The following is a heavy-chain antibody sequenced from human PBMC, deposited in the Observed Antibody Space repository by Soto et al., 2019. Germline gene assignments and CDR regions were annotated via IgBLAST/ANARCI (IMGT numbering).Heavy chain of an antibody. D-gene: IGHD6-19*01. CDR3: AHTLSDGAVAEDFGN. CDR2: IYDTGTT. J-gene: IGHJ4*02. Sequence: SETLSLTCTVSGGSVSSFYWSWIRQPPGKGLEYIGSIYDTGTTFSNPSLKRRLTISVDTSNNEFSLKLNSVTAADAAVYYCAHTLSDGAVAEDFGNWGQGTLVTVSS. CDR1: GGSVSSFY. V-gene: IGHV4-59*04.